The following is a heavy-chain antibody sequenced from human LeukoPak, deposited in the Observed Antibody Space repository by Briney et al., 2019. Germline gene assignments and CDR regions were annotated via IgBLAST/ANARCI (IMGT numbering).Heavy chain of an antibody. CDR3: ARDVGGYNYGYSLDY. D-gene: IGHD5-18*01. Sequence: SETLSLTCTVSDGSINNYFWSWISQPPGKGLEWNGNVENTGSINYNSSLKSRVTMSVDTSKNQFSLKLSSVTAADTAVYYCARDVGGYNYGYSLDYWGQGTLVSVSS. CDR1: DGSINNYF. V-gene: IGHV4-59*12. CDR2: VENTGSI. J-gene: IGHJ4*02.